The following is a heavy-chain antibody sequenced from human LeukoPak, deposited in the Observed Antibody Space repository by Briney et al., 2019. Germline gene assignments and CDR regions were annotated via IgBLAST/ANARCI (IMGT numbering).Heavy chain of an antibody. D-gene: IGHD6-13*01. Sequence: GESLKISCRGFGYSFTSYWIGWVRQMPGKGMEWMGVIYPGDSRIRYNPSFQGQVTISVDKSISTAYQQWVSLKASDTAMYYCACRDLTSTWSFPWGQGTLVTVSS. J-gene: IGHJ5*02. CDR1: GYSFTSYW. CDR3: ACRDLTSTWSFP. V-gene: IGHV5-51*01. CDR2: IYPGDSRI.